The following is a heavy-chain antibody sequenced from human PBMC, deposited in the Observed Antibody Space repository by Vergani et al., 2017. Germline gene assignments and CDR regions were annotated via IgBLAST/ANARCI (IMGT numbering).Heavy chain of an antibody. V-gene: IGHV3-30*02. CDR1: GCTFSNYC. D-gene: IGHD6-19*01. J-gene: IGHJ4*02. CDR3: ARDTVTGSRYFDY. Sequence: QVQLVESGGGVVQPGGSLSLSCGASGCTFSNYCLHWFLQAPGKGMEWVTFIRYDGSNTYYEDSVKGRFTIYRDNSKNTLFLQMNSLRPEDTAVYYCARDTVTGSRYFDYWGQGTLVTVSA. CDR2: IRYDGSNT.